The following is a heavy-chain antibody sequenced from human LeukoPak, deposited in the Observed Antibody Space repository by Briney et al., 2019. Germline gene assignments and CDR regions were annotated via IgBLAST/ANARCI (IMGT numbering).Heavy chain of an antibody. Sequence: SETLSLTCTVSGGSISSYYWGWIRQPPGKGLEWIGSIYHSRSTYYNPSLKSRVTISVDTSKNQFSLKLSSVTAADTAVYYCARVGGITMIVVLITDAFDIWGQGTMVTVSS. CDR3: ARVGGITMIVVLITDAFDI. CDR1: GGSISSYY. CDR2: IYHSRST. V-gene: IGHV4-38-2*02. D-gene: IGHD3-22*01. J-gene: IGHJ3*02.